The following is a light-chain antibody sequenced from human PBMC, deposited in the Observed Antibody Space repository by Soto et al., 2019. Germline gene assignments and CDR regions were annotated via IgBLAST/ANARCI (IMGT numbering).Light chain of an antibody. CDR3: QQHNSYPIT. V-gene: IGKV1-39*01. CDR2: AAS. CDR1: QSISSY. J-gene: IGKJ5*01. Sequence: DIQMTQSPSSLSASVGDRVTITCRASQSISSYLNWYQQKPGKAPKLLIYAASSLQSGVPSRFSGSGSGTDFTLTISSLQPEDFATYYCQQHNSYPITIGQGTRLEIK.